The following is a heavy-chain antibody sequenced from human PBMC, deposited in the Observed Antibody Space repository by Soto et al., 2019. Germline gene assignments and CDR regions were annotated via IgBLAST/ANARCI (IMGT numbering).Heavy chain of an antibody. J-gene: IGHJ1*01. V-gene: IGHV3-23*01. CDR1: GFNFNNYA. CDR2: ISSSGGTT. D-gene: IGHD3-16*01. CDR3: AQDADRLGELWGYFQN. Sequence: GGSLRLSCATSGFNFNNYAMSWVRQAPGERLEWVSFISSSGGTTYYADSVKGRFTISRDNSRNTVFLQMNTLGAEDTALYFCAQDADRLGELWGYFQNWGQGTPVTVSS.